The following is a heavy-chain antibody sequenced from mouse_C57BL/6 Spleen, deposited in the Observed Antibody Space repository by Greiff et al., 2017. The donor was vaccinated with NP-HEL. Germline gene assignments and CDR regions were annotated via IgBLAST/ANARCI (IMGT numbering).Heavy chain of an antibody. CDR1: GYAFTNYL. J-gene: IGHJ4*01. CDR2: INPGSGGT. Sequence: VQLQQSGAELVRPGTSVKVSCKASGYAFTNYLIEWVKQRPGQGLEWIGVINPGSGGTNYNEKFKGKATLTADKSSSTAYMQLSSLTSEDSAVYFCARRRDYYDAMDYWGQGTSVTVSS. V-gene: IGHV1-54*01. CDR3: ARRRDYYDAMDY. D-gene: IGHD2-4*01.